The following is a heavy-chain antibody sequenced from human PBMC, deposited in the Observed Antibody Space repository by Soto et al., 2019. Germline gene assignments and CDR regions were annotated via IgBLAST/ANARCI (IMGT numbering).Heavy chain of an antibody. V-gene: IGHV4-30-2*01. CDR1: GGSIDSGAFS. Sequence: KPSETLSLTCAVSGGSIDSGAFSLSWIRQPPGKGLEWIGYVTHSGTAYSIPSLNDRLTLSVDSSQTQFSLKLTSVTAADSAFYYCARIHWAQSSLDYWGRGILVTVPQ. CDR2: VTHSGTA. J-gene: IGHJ4*02. D-gene: IGHD6-19*01. CDR3: ARIHWAQSSLDY.